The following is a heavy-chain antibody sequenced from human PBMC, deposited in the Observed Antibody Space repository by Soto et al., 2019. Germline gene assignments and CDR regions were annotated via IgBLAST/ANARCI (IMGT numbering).Heavy chain of an antibody. Sequence: SETLSLTCSVSGGSISSNYWSWIRLPAGKGLEWIGRIYYNGNTNYNPSLKSRVTMSVDTSKNQFSLNLSSVTAADTAMYYCARERAPEWLRYLDYWGRGTLVTVSS. CDR2: IYYNGNT. J-gene: IGHJ4*01. V-gene: IGHV4-4*07. CDR1: GGSISSNY. D-gene: IGHD5-12*01. CDR3: ARERAPEWLRYLDY.